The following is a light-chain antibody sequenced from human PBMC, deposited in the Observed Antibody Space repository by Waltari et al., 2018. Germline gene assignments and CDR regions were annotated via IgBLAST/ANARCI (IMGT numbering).Light chain of an antibody. CDR2: GNS. V-gene: IGLV1-40*01. Sequence: QSVLTQPPSVSGAPGQRVTISCTGSSSTIGAGYAVHWYQQLPGTAPNLLIYGNSNRPSGVPDRFSGSKSGTSASLAITGLQAEDEADYYCQSYDSSLSGSVFGGGTKLTVL. CDR1: SSTIGAGYA. CDR3: QSYDSSLSGSV. J-gene: IGLJ3*02.